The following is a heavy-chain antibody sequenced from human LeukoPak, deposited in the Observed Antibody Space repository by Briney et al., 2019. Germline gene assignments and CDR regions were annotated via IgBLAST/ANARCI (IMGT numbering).Heavy chain of an antibody. CDR3: ARGPHSYTSRYFDKPSDH. CDR1: GGSVSRGVYY. D-gene: IGHD3-9*01. V-gene: IGHV4-61*08. J-gene: IGHJ4*02. CDR2: IHYSEST. Sequence: SETLSLTCTVSGGSVSRGVYYWSWIRQPPGKGLEWIGCIHYSESTNYNPSLKSRVTKSVGTSKSQFSLKLTYVTAADTAVYYCARGPHSYTSRYFDKPSDHWGQGTLVIVSS.